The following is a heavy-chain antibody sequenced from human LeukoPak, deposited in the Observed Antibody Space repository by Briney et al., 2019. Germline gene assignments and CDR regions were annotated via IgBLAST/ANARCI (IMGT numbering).Heavy chain of an antibody. Sequence: SETLSLTCAVSGGSISSDSYYWSWIRQPAGKGLEWLGRIYSSGSTNYNPSLKSRVTISVDTSKNQFSLKLSSVTAADTAVYYCASYTAMVDDAFDIWGQGTMVTVSS. V-gene: IGHV4-61*02. CDR2: IYSSGST. D-gene: IGHD5-18*01. J-gene: IGHJ3*02. CDR3: ASYTAMVDDAFDI. CDR1: GGSISSDSYY.